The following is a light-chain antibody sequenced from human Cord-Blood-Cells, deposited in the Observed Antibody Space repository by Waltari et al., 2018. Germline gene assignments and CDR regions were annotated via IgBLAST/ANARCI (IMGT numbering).Light chain of an antibody. V-gene: IGLV2-11*01. CDR2: DVS. CDR1: SSDVGGYNY. J-gene: IGLJ2*01. Sequence: QSALTQPRSVSGSPGQSVTISCTGTSSDVGGYNYVSWYQQHPGKAPKLMIYDVSKRPSGVPDRVSGAKSGNTASLTISGLQAEDEADYCCCSYAGSGVCGGGTKLTVL. CDR3: CSYAGSGV.